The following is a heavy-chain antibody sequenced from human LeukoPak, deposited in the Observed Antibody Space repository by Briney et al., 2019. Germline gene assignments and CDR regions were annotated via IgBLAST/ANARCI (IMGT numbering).Heavy chain of an antibody. V-gene: IGHV4-59*01. CDR2: IYHSGST. Sequence: TPSETLSLTCTVSGYSISSYYWSWIRQPPGKGLEWIGYIYHSGSTNYNPSLKSRVTISVDTSKNQFSLKLSSLTASDTAVYYCARRRDYGGIWDYWGQGTLVTVSS. CDR3: ARRRDYGGIWDY. D-gene: IGHD4-23*01. J-gene: IGHJ4*02. CDR1: GYSISSYY.